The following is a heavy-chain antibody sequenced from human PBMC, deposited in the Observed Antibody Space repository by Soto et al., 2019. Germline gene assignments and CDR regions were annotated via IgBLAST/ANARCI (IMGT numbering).Heavy chain of an antibody. Sequence: ASVKVSCKASGYTFTSYDNNWVRQATGQGLEWMGWMNPNSGNTGYAQKFQGRVTMTRNTSISTAYMELSSPRSDDTAVYYCARGARIAVAGTDGYYYYGMDVWGQGTTVTVSS. J-gene: IGHJ6*02. CDR2: MNPNSGNT. CDR1: GYTFTSYD. D-gene: IGHD6-19*01. V-gene: IGHV1-8*01. CDR3: ARGARIAVAGTDGYYYYGMDV.